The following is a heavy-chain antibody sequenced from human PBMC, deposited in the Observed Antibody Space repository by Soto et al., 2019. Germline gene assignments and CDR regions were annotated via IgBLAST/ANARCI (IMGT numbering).Heavy chain of an antibody. CDR2: IIPIFGTA. D-gene: IGHD3-10*01. Sequence: ASVKVSCKASGGTFSSYAISWVRQAPGQGLEWMGGIIPIFGTANYAQKFQGRVTITADESTSTAYMELSSLRSEDTAVYYCARVWLQGNWFDPWGQGTLVTVSS. CDR3: ARVWLQGNWFDP. J-gene: IGHJ5*02. CDR1: GGTFSSYA. V-gene: IGHV1-69*13.